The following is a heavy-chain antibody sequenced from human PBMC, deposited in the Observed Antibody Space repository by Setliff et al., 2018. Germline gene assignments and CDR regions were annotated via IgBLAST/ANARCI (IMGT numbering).Heavy chain of an antibody. V-gene: IGHV3-48*03. CDR3: ARDSRQWLIPEYFQH. J-gene: IGHJ1*01. CDR2: ISSSGSTI. D-gene: IGHD6-19*01. Sequence: GGSLRLSCAASGFTFSSYEMNWVRQTPGKGLEWVSYISSSGSTIYYADSVKGRFTISRDNAKNSLYLQMNSLRAEDTAVYYCARDSRQWLIPEYFQHWGQGTLVTVSS. CDR1: GFTFSSYE.